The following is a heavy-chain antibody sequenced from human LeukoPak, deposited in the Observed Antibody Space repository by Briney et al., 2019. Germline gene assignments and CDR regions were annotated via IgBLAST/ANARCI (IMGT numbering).Heavy chain of an antibody. CDR1: GGSFSGYY. J-gene: IGHJ6*02. CDR3: ARGAMADYYYGMDV. V-gene: IGHV4-34*01. CDR2: INHSGST. D-gene: IGHD5-24*01. Sequence: SETLSLTCAVYGGSFSGYYWSWIRQPPGKGLEWIGEINHSGSTNYNPSLKGRVTISVDTSKNQFSLKLSSVTAADTAVYYCARGAMADYYYGMDVWGQGTTVTVSS.